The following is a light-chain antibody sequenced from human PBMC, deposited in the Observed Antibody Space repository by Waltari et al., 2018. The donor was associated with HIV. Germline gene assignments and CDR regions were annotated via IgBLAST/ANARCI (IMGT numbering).Light chain of an antibody. J-gene: IGLJ1*01. Sequence: SSALTQDPDVSAALGQTVRITCHGGSPRSYSDSWYQQKPGQAPVLVCFGKNNRPSGIPDRFSGSTSGNTASLTITGAQAEDEADYYCNSRDSSGDLYVFGTATKVTVL. CDR3: NSRDSSGDLYV. V-gene: IGLV3-19*01. CDR1: SPRSYS. CDR2: GKN.